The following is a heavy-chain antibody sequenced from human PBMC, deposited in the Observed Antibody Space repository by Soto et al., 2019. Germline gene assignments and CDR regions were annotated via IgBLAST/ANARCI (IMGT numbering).Heavy chain of an antibody. V-gene: IGHV3-33*01. CDR3: ARDRNRVRGVIGGTSDY. D-gene: IGHD3-10*01. Sequence: GGSLRLSCAASGFTFSSYGMHWVRQAPGKGLEWVAVIWYDGSNKYYADSVKGRFTISRDNSKNTLYLQMNSLRAEDAAVYYCARDRNRVRGVIGGTSDYWGQGTLVTVSS. J-gene: IGHJ4*02. CDR1: GFTFSSYG. CDR2: IWYDGSNK.